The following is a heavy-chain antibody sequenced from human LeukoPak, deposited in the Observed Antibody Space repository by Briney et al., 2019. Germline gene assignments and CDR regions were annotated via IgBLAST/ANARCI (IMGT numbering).Heavy chain of an antibody. Sequence: AGSLRLSCAASGFSFSSYEMNWVRQAPGKGLEWVSYISTGSTIHYADSVKGRFTISRDNAKKSLYLQMNSLRAEDTAVYYCVRGAHDFDHWGQGILVTVSS. CDR1: GFSFSSYE. V-gene: IGHV3-48*03. CDR3: VRGAHDFDH. J-gene: IGHJ4*02. CDR2: ISTGSTI.